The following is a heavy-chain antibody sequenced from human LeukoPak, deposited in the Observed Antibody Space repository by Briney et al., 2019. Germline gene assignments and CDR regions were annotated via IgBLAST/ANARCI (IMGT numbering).Heavy chain of an antibody. Sequence: GASAKVSCKASGYTFTGYYMHWVRQAPGQGLEWMGWINPNSGGTNYAQKFQGRVTMTRDTSISTAYMELSRLRSDDTAVYYCARVGGYSSSWYIIDYWGQGTLVTVSS. CDR2: INPNSGGT. CDR1: GYTFTGYY. J-gene: IGHJ4*02. V-gene: IGHV1-2*02. D-gene: IGHD6-13*01. CDR3: ARVGGYSSSWYIIDY.